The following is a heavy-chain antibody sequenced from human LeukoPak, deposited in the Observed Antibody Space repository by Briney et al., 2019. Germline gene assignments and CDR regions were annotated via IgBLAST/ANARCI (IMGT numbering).Heavy chain of an antibody. D-gene: IGHD6-13*01. CDR2: ISSSTSYI. CDR1: GFTSSDYY. CDR3: ARSLPYGTTWYGRSDF. Sequence: GGSLRLSCAASGFTSSDYYMSWIRQAPGKGLEWVSSISSSTSYIYYADSVKGRFTISKDNAKNSLYLQMNSLRAEDTAIYYCARSLPYGTTWYGRSDFWGQGTLVTVSS. J-gene: IGHJ4*02. V-gene: IGHV3-11*03.